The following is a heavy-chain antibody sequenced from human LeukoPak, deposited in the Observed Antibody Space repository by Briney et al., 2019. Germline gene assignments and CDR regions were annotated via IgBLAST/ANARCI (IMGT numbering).Heavy chain of an antibody. CDR3: ARVTMIVHNFDY. J-gene: IGHJ4*02. V-gene: IGHV3-30*04. Sequence: GGSLRLSCAASGFTFSSYAMHWVRQAPGKGLEWVAVISYDGSNKYYADSVEGRFTISRDNSKNTLYLQMNSLRADDTAVYYCARVTMIVHNFDYWGQGTLVTVSS. CDR1: GFTFSSYA. CDR2: ISYDGSNK. D-gene: IGHD3-22*01.